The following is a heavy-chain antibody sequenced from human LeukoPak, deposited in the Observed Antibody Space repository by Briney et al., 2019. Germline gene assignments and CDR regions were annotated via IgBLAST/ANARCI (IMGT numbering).Heavy chain of an antibody. Sequence: GGSLRLSCAASGFTFSSYAMHWVRQAPGKGLEWVAVISYDGSNKYYADSVKGRFTISRDNSKNTLYLQMNSLRAEDTAVYYCARAPEGYFDYWGQGTLVTVSS. V-gene: IGHV3-30*04. CDR1: GFTFSSYA. D-gene: IGHD1-14*01. J-gene: IGHJ4*02. CDR2: ISYDGSNK. CDR3: ARAPEGYFDY.